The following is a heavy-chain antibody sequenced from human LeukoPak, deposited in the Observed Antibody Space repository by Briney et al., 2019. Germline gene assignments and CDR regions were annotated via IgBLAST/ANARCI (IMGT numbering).Heavy chain of an antibody. Sequence: LGESLQISCQGSGSSFTSYWIGWVRQLPGKGLEWMGIIYPGDSDTRYSPSFQGQVTISADRSISTTYLQWSSLKASDTAMYYCARPLDAVAGTSSDYWGQGTLVTVSS. CDR3: ARPLDAVAGTSSDY. V-gene: IGHV5-51*01. CDR2: IYPGDSDT. J-gene: IGHJ4*02. CDR1: GSSFTSYW. D-gene: IGHD6-19*01.